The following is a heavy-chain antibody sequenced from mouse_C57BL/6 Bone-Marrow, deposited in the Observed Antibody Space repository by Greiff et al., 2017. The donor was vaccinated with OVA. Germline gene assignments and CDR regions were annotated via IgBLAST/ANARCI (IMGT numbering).Heavy chain of an antibody. J-gene: IGHJ3*01. CDR3: ATPWFAY. Sequence: DVKLVESGGGLVQPGGSLKLSCAASGFTFSDYYMYWVRQTPEKRLEWVAYISNGGGSTYYPDTVKGRFTISRDNAKNTLYLQMSRLKSEDTARYYCATPWFAYWGKGTLVTVSA. CDR1: GFTFSDYY. CDR2: ISNGGGST. V-gene: IGHV5-12*01.